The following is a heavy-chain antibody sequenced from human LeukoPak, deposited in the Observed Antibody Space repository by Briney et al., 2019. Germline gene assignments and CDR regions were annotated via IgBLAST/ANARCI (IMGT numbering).Heavy chain of an antibody. CDR2: INHSGST. D-gene: IGHD5-18*01. CDR3: AKGDGGFSYYNWFDP. CDR1: GGSISSYY. Sequence: PSETLSLICTVSGGSISSYYWSWIRQPPGKGLEWVGEINHSGSTNYNPSLKSRVTISVDTSKNQFSLKLASVTAADTAIYYCAKGDGGFSYYNWFDPWGQGTLVTVSS. J-gene: IGHJ5*02. V-gene: IGHV4-34*01.